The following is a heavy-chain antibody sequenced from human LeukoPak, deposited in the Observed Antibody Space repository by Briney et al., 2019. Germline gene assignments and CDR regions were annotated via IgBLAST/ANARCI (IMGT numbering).Heavy chain of an antibody. CDR1: GFTFDDYA. V-gene: IGHV3-9*01. CDR3: ALHEDRSSEFDY. Sequence: GGSLRLSCAASGFTFDDYAMHWVRQAPGKGLEWVSGISWNSGSIGYADSVKGRFTISRDNAKNSLYLQMNSLRAEDTAVYYCALHEDRSSEFDYWGQGTLVTVSS. CDR2: ISWNSGSI. J-gene: IGHJ4*02. D-gene: IGHD3-22*01.